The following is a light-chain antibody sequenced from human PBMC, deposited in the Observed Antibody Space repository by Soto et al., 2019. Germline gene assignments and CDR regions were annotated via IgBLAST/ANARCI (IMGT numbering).Light chain of an antibody. V-gene: IGKV1-5*03. Sequence: DIQMTQSPSTLSASVGDRVTISCRASQNIDTWLAWYQQRPGEAPRLLIYTASNLESGVPSRFSGSGSETDFTLTITSLQPDDFATYFCQQYSDYSRAFGQGTKLEIK. CDR1: QNIDTW. CDR2: TAS. CDR3: QQYSDYSRA. J-gene: IGKJ1*01.